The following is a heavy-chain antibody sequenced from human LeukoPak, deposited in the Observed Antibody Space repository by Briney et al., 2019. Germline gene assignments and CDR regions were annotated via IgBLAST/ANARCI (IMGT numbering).Heavy chain of an antibody. CDR2: INHSGST. V-gene: IGHV4-34*01. CDR1: GGSFRGYY. Sequence: PSETLSLTCAVYGGSFRGYYWSWIRQPPGKGLEWIGEINHSGSTNYNPSLKSRVTISVDTSKNQFSLKLSSVTAADTAVYYCARNEIYYGSFDYWGQGTLVTVSS. D-gene: IGHD3-10*01. CDR3: ARNEIYYGSFDY. J-gene: IGHJ4*02.